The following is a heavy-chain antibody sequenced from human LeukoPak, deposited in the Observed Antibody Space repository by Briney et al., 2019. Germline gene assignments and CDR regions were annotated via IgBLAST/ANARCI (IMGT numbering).Heavy chain of an antibody. Sequence: ASVKVSCKASGYTFTSYYMHWVRQAPGQGLEWMGIINPSGGSTSYAQKFQGRVTMTRDTSTSTVYMELSSLRAEDTAVYYCAKETSWNYGPGDYWGQGTLVTVSS. CDR2: INPSGGST. CDR3: AKETSWNYGPGDY. CDR1: GYTFTSYY. D-gene: IGHD1-7*01. V-gene: IGHV1-46*01. J-gene: IGHJ4*02.